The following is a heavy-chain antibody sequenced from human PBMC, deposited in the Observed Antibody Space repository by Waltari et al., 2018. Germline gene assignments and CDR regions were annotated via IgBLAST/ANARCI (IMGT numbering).Heavy chain of an antibody. J-gene: IGHJ4*02. Sequence: QLQLQESGPGLVEPSETLSLTCFVSGASISRGTSYWGWFRPPPGKGLEWIGNSYYSGSTSYNPSLKSRVTISVDTPKNEFSLELSSVTAADTAVYYCARGLWQGYYYDSSGYPDYWGPGTLVSVSS. CDR2: SYYSGST. CDR3: ARGLWQGYYYDSSGYPDY. CDR1: GASISRGTSY. D-gene: IGHD3-22*01. V-gene: IGHV4-39*01.